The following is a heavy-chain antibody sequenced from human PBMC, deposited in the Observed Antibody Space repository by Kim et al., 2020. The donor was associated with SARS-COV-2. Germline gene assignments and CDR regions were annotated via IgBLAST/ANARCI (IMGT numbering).Heavy chain of an antibody. CDR2: IYYTGTT. J-gene: IGHJ4*01. Sequence: SETLSLTCTVPNDSLRSSDYYWGWIRQPPGKGLEWIGSIYYTGTTYYKRSLRGRITISMDTSQNHFSLQLTSVGAADTAMYYCARQERGNRGLGFDYWG. D-gene: IGHD7-27*01. CDR1: NDSLRSSDYY. CDR3: ARQERGNRGLGFDY. V-gene: IGHV4-39*01.